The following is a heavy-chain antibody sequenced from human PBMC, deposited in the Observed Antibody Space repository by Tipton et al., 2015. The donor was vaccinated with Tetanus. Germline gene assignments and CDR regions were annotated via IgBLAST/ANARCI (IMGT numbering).Heavy chain of an antibody. J-gene: IGHJ6*02. V-gene: IGHV3-30*04. CDR3: ARDDIVVVPAATNYYYYYGMDV. Sequence: SLRLSCAASGFTFSSYAMHWVRQAPGKGLEWVAVISYDGSNKYYADSVKGRFTISRDNSKNTLYLQMNSLRAEDTAVYYCARDDIVVVPAATNYYYYYGMDVWGQGTTVTVSS. D-gene: IGHD2-2*01. CDR2: ISYDGSNK. CDR1: GFTFSSYA.